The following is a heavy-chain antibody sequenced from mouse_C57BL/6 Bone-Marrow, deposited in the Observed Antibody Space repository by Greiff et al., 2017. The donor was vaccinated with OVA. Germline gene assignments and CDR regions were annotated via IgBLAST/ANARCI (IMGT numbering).Heavy chain of an antibody. CDR2: ITHSGDT. V-gene: IGHV12-3*01. Sequence: QVQLQQSGPGLVKPSPSLFLTCSITGFPITSGYYWIWNRQPPGKPLEWMGYITHSGDTFYNQYLKSPTSITRETSNNQFFLQMNSVTTEDTAVYYCARASDYYAMDYWGQGTSVTVSA. CDR3: ARASDYYAMDY. J-gene: IGHJ4*01. CDR1: GFPITSGYY.